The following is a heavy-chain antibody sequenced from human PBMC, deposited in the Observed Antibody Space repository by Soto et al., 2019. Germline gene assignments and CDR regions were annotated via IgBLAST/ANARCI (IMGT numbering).Heavy chain of an antibody. Sequence: QVQLVQSGAEVKKPGSSVKVSCKASGYTFISYGISWVRQAPGQGLEWMGWISACNDYTNYAQKLQGRVTMTTDTSTRIAYLELRSLRSDDTAVYYCAREGYYSGSGSYSPPRYYGMDVWGQGTTVTVSS. V-gene: IGHV1-18*01. D-gene: IGHD3-10*01. CDR1: GYTFISYG. CDR2: ISACNDYT. J-gene: IGHJ6*02. CDR3: AREGYYSGSGSYSPPRYYGMDV.